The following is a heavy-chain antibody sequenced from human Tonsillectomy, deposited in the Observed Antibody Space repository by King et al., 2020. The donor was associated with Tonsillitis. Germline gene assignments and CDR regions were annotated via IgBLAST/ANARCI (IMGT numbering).Heavy chain of an antibody. CDR1: GGSISTSSYY. CDR3: ARHISSGWYDFAH. V-gene: IGHV4-39*06. CDR2: MYVSGST. D-gene: IGHD6-19*01. Sequence: LQLQESGPGLVKPSETLSLTCTVSGGSISTSSYYWGWIRQPPGKGLEWIGSMYVSGSTYYNPSLKGRVTISVDTSKNQFPLKLSSVTAADTAIYYCARHISSGWYDFAHWGQGILVSVSS. J-gene: IGHJ4*02.